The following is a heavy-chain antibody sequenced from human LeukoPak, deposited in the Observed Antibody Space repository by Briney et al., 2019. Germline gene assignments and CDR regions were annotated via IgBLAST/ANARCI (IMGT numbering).Heavy chain of an antibody. CDR1: GFAVSSNY. D-gene: IGHD3-10*01. CDR2: IYSGGST. J-gene: IGHJ4*02. Sequence: GESLRLSCAASGFAVSSNYMSWVRQAPGKGLEWVSIIYSGGSTYYADSVKGRFTISRDNSKNTLSLQLNSLRAEDTAVYYCARVLGSVLDYWGQGTLVTVSS. V-gene: IGHV3-53*01. CDR3: ARVLGSVLDY.